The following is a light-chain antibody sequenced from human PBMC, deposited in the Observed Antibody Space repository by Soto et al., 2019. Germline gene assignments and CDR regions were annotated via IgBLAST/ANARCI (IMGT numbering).Light chain of an antibody. CDR2: EVS. J-gene: IGLJ2*01. CDR1: SSDVGSYNL. Sequence: QSVLTQPASVSGSPGQSITISCTGTSSDVGSYNLVSWYQQHPGKAPKLMIYEVSKRPSGVSNRFSGSKSGNTASLTISGLQAEYEAAYYCCSYAGSSTLVFGGGTKLTVL. CDR3: CSYAGSSTLV. V-gene: IGLV2-23*02.